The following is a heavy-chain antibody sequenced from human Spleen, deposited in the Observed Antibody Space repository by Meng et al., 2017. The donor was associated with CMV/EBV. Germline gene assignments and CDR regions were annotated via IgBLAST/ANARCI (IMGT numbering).Heavy chain of an antibody. J-gene: IGHJ4*02. V-gene: IGHV1-2*02. Sequence: KASGYGFTGHYIGWVRQAPGEGLEWMGWINPQSGGAKYTQKFQGRVTMTRDTSSNTVYMELSGLGSDDTGLYFCARERKPASSGYDFWGQGALVTVSS. D-gene: IGHD6-19*01. CDR2: INPQSGGA. CDR3: ARERKPASSGYDF. CDR1: GYGFTGHY.